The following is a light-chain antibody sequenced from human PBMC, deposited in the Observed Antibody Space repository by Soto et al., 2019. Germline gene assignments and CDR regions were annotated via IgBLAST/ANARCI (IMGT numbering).Light chain of an antibody. CDR2: MVS. J-gene: IGKJ4*01. V-gene: IGKV2-30*01. CDR3: QQYVSIPLT. Sequence: DVVMTQSPLSLPVTLGQPASISCRSSQSLVYGSGNIYLNWFQQRPGQSPRRLIYMVSIRDSGVPDRFSGSGSGTDFTLKISRLEPEDFAVYYCQQYVSIPLTFGGGTKVDIK. CDR1: QSLVYGSGNIY.